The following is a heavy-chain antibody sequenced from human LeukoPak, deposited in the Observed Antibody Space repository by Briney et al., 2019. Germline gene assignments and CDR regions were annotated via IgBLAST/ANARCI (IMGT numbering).Heavy chain of an antibody. D-gene: IGHD2-21*02. J-gene: IGHJ4*02. V-gene: IGHV3-23*01. Sequence: GGSLRLSCAASGFTFSSHGMNWVRQAPGKGLEWVSGISPSGGITYYTDSVKGRFTVSRDNSKNTLYVHMKSLRAEDTAVYYCAKDFVVVPGNVNYFDYWGQGTLVTVSS. CDR3: AKDFVVVPGNVNYFDY. CDR1: GFTFSSHG. CDR2: ISPSGGIT.